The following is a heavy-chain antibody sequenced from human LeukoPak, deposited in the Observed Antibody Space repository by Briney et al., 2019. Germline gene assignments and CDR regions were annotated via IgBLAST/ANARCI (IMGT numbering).Heavy chain of an antibody. V-gene: IGHV3-33*06. CDR3: AKGGGSSYGRYCFDD. CDR2: IWYDGSSK. CDR1: GLTFSSYG. D-gene: IGHD3-10*01. J-gene: IGHJ4*02. Sequence: GRSLRLSCAASGLTFSSYGMHWVRQVPGKGLEWVAVIWYDGSSKYYADSVKGRFTISRDNSKNTVYPQMNGLRAEDTAVYYCAKGGGSSYGRYCFDDWGQGTLVTVSS.